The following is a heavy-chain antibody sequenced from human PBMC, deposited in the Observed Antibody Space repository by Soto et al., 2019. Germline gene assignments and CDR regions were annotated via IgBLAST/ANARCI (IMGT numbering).Heavy chain of an antibody. CDR1: GYTFTSYY. CDR2: INPSGGST. Sequence: QVQLVQSGAEVKKPGASVKVSCKASGYTFTSYYMHWVRQAPGQGLEWMGIINPSGGSTSYAQKFQGRVTMTRDTYTTTVYMELSSLRSEDTAVYYCARAMAPDLYYFDYWGQGNLVTVSS. J-gene: IGHJ4*02. D-gene: IGHD5-12*01. V-gene: IGHV1-46*01. CDR3: ARAMAPDLYYFDY.